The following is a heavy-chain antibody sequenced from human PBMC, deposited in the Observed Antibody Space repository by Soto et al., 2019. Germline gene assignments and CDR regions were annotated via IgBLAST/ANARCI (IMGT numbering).Heavy chain of an antibody. D-gene: IGHD6-6*01. J-gene: IGHJ4*02. CDR2: IYYSGST. CDR3: ARVKHRSSSLRLDY. CDR1: GGSISSYY. V-gene: IGHV4-59*01. Sequence: SETLSLTCTVSGGSISSYYWSWIRQPPGKGLEWIGYIYYSGSTNYNPSLKSRVTISVDTSKNQFSLKLSSVTAADTAVYYCARVKHRSSSLRLDYWGQGTLVTVSS.